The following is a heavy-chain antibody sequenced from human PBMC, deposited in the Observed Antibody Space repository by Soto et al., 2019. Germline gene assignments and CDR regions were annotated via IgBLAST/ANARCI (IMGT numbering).Heavy chain of an antibody. J-gene: IGHJ4*02. CDR1: GGSISSGGYY. Sequence: QVQLQESGPGLLKPSQTLSLTCTVSGGSISSGGYYWSWIRQHPGKGREWIGYIYYSGSTNYNPSLKSRVTISVDTSKNQFSLKLSSVTAADTAVYYCARWETLWFGELTRRAAHNWGQGTPVTVSS. CDR2: IYYSGST. D-gene: IGHD3-10*01. CDR3: ARWETLWFGELTRRAAHN. V-gene: IGHV4-31*03.